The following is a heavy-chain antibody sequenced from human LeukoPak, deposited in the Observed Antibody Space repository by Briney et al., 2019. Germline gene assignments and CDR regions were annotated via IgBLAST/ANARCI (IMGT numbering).Heavy chain of an antibody. CDR1: GFTFSNAW. CDR2: IKQDGSEK. D-gene: IGHD3-3*01. V-gene: IGHV3-7*01. J-gene: IGHJ6*02. Sequence: GGSLRLSCAASGFTFSNAWMSWVRQAPGKGLEWVANIKQDGSEKYYVDSVKGRFTISRDNAKNSLYLQMNSLRAEDTAVYYCARELTIFGVVRPYYYYGMDVWGQGTTVTVSS. CDR3: ARELTIFGVVRPYYYYGMDV.